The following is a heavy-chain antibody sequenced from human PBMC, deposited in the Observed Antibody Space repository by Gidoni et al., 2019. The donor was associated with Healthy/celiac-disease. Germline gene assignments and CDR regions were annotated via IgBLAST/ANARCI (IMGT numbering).Heavy chain of an antibody. Sequence: QITLKESGPTLVKPTQTLTLTCTFSGFSLSTSGVGVGWIRQPPGKALEWLALIYWDDDKRYSPSLKSRLTITKDTSKNQVVLTMTNMDPVDTATYYCAHGLEGLPGGWFDPWGQGTLVTVSS. D-gene: IGHD3-3*01. CDR2: IYWDDDK. V-gene: IGHV2-5*02. CDR1: GFSLSTSGVG. CDR3: AHGLEGLPGGWFDP. J-gene: IGHJ5*02.